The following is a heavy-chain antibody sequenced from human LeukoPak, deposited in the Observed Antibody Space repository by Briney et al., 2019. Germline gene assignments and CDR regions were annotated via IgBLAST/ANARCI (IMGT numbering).Heavy chain of an antibody. V-gene: IGHV4-34*01. CDR3: ARGRSSYVWGSYRSAPFDY. D-gene: IGHD3-16*02. CDR1: GGSCSGFY. CDR2: INHSGST. Sequence: PSETLSLTGAGYGGSCSGFYWSWIRQPPGKGRVWIGEINHSGSTNYNPSLKSRVTISVATSKNQFSLQLSSVTAADTACYYVARGRSSYVWGSYRSAPFDYWGQGTLVTVSS. J-gene: IGHJ4*02.